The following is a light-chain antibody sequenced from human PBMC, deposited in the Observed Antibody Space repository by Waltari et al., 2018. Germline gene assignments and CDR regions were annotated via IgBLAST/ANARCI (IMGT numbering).Light chain of an antibody. V-gene: IGKV1-39*01. CDR3: QQSYSTPRGT. CDR1: QSISSY. CDR2: AAS. J-gene: IGKJ4*01. Sequence: DIQMTQSPSSLSASVGDRVTITCRASQSISSYLNWYQQKPGKAPKLLIYAASSLQSGVSSRFSGSGSGTDFTLTISSLQPEDFATYYCQQSYSTPRGTFGGGTKVEIK.